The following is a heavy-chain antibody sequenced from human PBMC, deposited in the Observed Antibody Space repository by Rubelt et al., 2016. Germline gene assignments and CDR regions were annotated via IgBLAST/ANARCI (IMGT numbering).Heavy chain of an antibody. CDR3: AREMNWGGDNYGMDV. V-gene: IGHV3-48*01. Sequence: ADSLQGRFIISRDDAKNSLYLQMNSLRAEDTAVYYCAREMNWGGDNYGMDVWGQGTTVTVAS. J-gene: IGHJ6*02. D-gene: IGHD7-27*01.